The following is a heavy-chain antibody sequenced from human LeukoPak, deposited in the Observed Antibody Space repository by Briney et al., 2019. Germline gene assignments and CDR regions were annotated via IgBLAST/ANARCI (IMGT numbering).Heavy chain of an antibody. V-gene: IGHV3-23*01. D-gene: IGHD6-19*01. CDR1: GFTFSSYR. CDR2: ISGSGGST. CDR3: AKKFSSAWPCFDY. Sequence: AGSLSLSCAASGFTFSSYRMNWVRQAPGQGLEWVSAISGSGGSTHYADSVKGRFAISRDNSKNTLYLQLDTLRAEDTALYYCAKKFSSAWPCFDYWGQGALVTVSS. J-gene: IGHJ4*02.